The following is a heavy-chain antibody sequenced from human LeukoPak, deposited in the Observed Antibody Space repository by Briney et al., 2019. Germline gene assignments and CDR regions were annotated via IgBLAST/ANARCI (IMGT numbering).Heavy chain of an antibody. CDR1: GYTFTSYC. CDR2: IYPGDSDT. J-gene: IGHJ6*02. CDR3: ARQSTWGVLQFLV. Sequence: PGESLKISCKASGYTFTSYCIGWVRQLPGKGLEWMGIIYPGDSDTKYSPSFQGQVTISADKSISTAYLQWSSLKASDTAMYYCARQSTWGVLQFLVWGQGTTVIVSS. D-gene: IGHD3-3*01. V-gene: IGHV5-51*01.